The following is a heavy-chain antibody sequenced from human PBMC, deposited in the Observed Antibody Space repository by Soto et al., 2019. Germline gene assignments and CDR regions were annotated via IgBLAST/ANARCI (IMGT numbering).Heavy chain of an antibody. CDR1: GGSIDSGDYF. Sequence: SETLSLTCTVSGGSIDSGDYFWSWVRQPPGKGLEWIGYIYYNGRTYYNPSLESRVSISLDTPNNQFSLRLSSVTAADTAVYFCARDRPSYGDYVHYFHHYGMDVWGQGTTVTVSS. CDR2: IYYNGRT. J-gene: IGHJ6*02. V-gene: IGHV4-30-4*01. D-gene: IGHD4-17*01. CDR3: ARDRPSYGDYVHYFHHYGMDV.